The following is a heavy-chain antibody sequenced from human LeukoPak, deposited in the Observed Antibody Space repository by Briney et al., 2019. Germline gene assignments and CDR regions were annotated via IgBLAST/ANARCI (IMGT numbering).Heavy chain of an antibody. Sequence: GGSLRLSCAASGFTFDDYAMHWVRQAPGKGLEWVSGISWNSGSIGYADSVKGRFTISRDSAKNSLYLQMNSLRAEDTALYYCAKDYTAMARGMEYWGQGTLVTVSS. J-gene: IGHJ4*02. V-gene: IGHV3-9*01. CDR3: AKDYTAMARGMEY. CDR1: GFTFDDYA. D-gene: IGHD5-18*01. CDR2: ISWNSGSI.